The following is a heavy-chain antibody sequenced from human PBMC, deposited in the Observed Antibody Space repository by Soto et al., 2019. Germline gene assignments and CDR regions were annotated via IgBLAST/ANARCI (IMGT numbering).Heavy chain of an antibody. D-gene: IGHD1-26*01. Sequence: QVQLVESGGGVVQPGRSLRLSCAASGFSISTYALHWVRQAPGKGPEWVAIISYNGNNKHYADSVKGRFTISRDNSKNTVALQMNSLRVEDTAMYYCARRSFPYSGSPLEPWSDALDIWGQGTMVTVSS. V-gene: IGHV3-30*04. CDR3: ARRSFPYSGSPLEPWSDALDI. J-gene: IGHJ3*02. CDR1: GFSISTYA. CDR2: ISYNGNNK.